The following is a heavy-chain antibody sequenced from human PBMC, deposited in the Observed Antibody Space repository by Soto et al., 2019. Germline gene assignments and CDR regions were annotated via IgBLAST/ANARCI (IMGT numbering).Heavy chain of an antibody. CDR3: ATQESSSAAYSYGMDV. V-gene: IGHV4-39*01. J-gene: IGHJ6*04. D-gene: IGHD6-6*01. Sequence: LSLTCTVSGGSISSSGYYWGWIRQPPGKGLEWIGNIYYSGRTFYNPSLKSRVTMSVGTSKNQLSLKLSSVTAADTAVYYCATQESSSAAYSYGMDVWGEGTTVTVSS. CDR1: GGSISSSGYY. CDR2: IYYSGRT.